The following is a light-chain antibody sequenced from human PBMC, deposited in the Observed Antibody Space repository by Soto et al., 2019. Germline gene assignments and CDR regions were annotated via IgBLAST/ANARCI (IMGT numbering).Light chain of an antibody. Sequence: EIVLTQSPGTLSLSPGDTATLSCRASQSVSSSYLAWYQQKHGQAPRLLIYDASSRATGIPDRFSGSGSGTDFTLTISRLEPEDFAVYYCQQYGRSPWTFGQGTKVDI. CDR2: DAS. CDR1: QSVSSSY. J-gene: IGKJ1*01. CDR3: QQYGRSPWT. V-gene: IGKV3-20*01.